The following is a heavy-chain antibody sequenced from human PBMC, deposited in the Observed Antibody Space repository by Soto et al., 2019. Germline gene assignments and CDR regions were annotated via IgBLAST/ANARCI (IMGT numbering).Heavy chain of an antibody. CDR3: ARVAGLGDYGDYVGYFDY. D-gene: IGHD4-17*01. J-gene: IGHJ4*02. V-gene: IGHV3-72*01. CDR2: TRNKANSYTT. CDR1: GFTFSDHY. Sequence: GGSLRLSCAASGFTFSDHYMDWVRQAPGKGLEWVGRTRNKANSYTTEYAASVKGRFTISRDDSKNSLYLQMNSLKTEDTAVYYCARVAGLGDYGDYVGYFDYWGQGTLVTVSS.